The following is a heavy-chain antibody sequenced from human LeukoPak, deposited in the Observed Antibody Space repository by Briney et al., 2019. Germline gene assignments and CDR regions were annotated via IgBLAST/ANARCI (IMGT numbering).Heavy chain of an antibody. CDR2: IWYDGSNK. CDR3: AKDQGGVVAGYYYYYMDV. CDR1: GFTFSSYG. V-gene: IGHV3-33*06. Sequence: GGSLRLSCAASGFTFSSYGMHWVRQATGRGVEGVAVIWYDGSNKYYADSVKGRFTISRDNSKNTLYLQMNSLRAEDTAVYYCAKDQGGVVAGYYYYYMDVWGKGTTVTVSS. J-gene: IGHJ6*03. D-gene: IGHD6-19*01.